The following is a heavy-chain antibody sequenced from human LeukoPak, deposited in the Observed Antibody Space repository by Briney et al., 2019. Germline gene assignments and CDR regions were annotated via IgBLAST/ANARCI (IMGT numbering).Heavy chain of an antibody. Sequence: ASVKVSCKASGYTFTSYGISWVRQAPGQGLEWMGWISAYNGNTNYAQKLQGRVTMTTDTSTSTAYMELRSLRSDDTAVYYCARRVTTSPYNWFDPWGQGTLVTVSS. CDR2: ISAYNGNT. CDR1: GYTFTSYG. CDR3: ARRVTTSPYNWFDP. J-gene: IGHJ5*02. D-gene: IGHD4-17*01. V-gene: IGHV1-18*01.